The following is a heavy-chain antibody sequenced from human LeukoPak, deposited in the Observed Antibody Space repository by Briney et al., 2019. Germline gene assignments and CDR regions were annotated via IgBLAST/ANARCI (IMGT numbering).Heavy chain of an antibody. CDR1: GGSISSSSYY. CDR3: ARRNTIQPAYFDY. D-gene: IGHD2-21*01. CDR2: IYYSGST. V-gene: IGHV4-39*01. Sequence: PSETLSLTCTVSGGSISSSSYYWGWIRQPPGKGLEWIGSIYYSGSTYYNPSLKSRVTISVDTSKNQFSLKLSSVTAADTAVYYCARRNTIQPAYFDYWGQGTLVTVSS. J-gene: IGHJ4*02.